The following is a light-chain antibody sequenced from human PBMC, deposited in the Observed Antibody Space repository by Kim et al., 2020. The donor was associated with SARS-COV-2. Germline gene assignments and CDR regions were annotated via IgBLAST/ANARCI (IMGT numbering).Light chain of an antibody. Sequence: ASVGDRVTITCRASQGISNYLAWYQQKPGKVPKLLIYAASALQSGVPSRFSGSGSGTDFTLTISSLQPEDVATYYCQKYNSALWTFGQGTKVEIK. V-gene: IGKV1-27*01. CDR1: QGISNY. CDR2: AAS. J-gene: IGKJ1*01. CDR3: QKYNSALWT.